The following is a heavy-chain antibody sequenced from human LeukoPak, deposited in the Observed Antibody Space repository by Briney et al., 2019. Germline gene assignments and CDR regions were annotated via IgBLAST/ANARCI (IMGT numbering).Heavy chain of an antibody. J-gene: IGHJ2*01. CDR1: GFTFSGYS. CDR3: AREKGYGDYVYWYFDL. Sequence: PGRPLRLSCAASGFTFSGYSMNWVRQAPGKGLEWVSYISSVGSTIYYADSVKGRFTISRDNAKNSLYLQMNSLRDEDTAVYYCAREKGYGDYVYWYFDLWGRGTLVTVSS. CDR2: ISSVGSTI. V-gene: IGHV3-48*02. D-gene: IGHD4-17*01.